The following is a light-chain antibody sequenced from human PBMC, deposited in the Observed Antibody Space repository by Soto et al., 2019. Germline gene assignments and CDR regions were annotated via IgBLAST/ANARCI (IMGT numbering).Light chain of an antibody. J-gene: IGKJ2*01. CDR3: QQRYKTSLSS. Sequence: DIQMTQSPSFLSASVGDRVTITCRASQRIDNFLNWYQQKPGKAPKLLIYGASSWQSGVPSRFSGSGSGTDFTLTITSLQPEDSATYHCQQRYKTSLSSFGQGTKVDIK. CDR1: QRIDNF. V-gene: IGKV1-39*01. CDR2: GAS.